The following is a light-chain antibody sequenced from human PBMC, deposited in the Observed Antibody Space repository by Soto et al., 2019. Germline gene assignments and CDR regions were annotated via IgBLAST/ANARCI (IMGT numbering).Light chain of an antibody. V-gene: IGKV1-5*01. Sequence: DIQLTQSPSTLSASVGDRVTITCRASQSVGSWLAWYQQRPGKAPRLLIYDASSLDSGVPARFSGSGSGTEFTLTVSSLQPDDFATYYCQQYDDYSWKTFGQGPRW. CDR1: QSVGSW. CDR2: DAS. CDR3: QQYDDYSWKT. J-gene: IGKJ1*01.